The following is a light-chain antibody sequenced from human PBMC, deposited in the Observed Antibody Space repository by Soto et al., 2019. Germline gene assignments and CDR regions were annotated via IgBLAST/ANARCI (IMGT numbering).Light chain of an antibody. J-gene: IGLJ3*02. CDR2: EVT. Sequence: HSALTQPPSASGSPGQSVTISCTGSSSDVGAYNYVSWYQQHPGKAPKLMIYEVTKRPSGVPDRFSGSKSGNTASLTVSGLQAEDEADYYCSSYAGSNNLPFGGGTKLTV. CDR1: SSDVGAYNY. CDR3: SSYAGSNNLP. V-gene: IGLV2-8*01.